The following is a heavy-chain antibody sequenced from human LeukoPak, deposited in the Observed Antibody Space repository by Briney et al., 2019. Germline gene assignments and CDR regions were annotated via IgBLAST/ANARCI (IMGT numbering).Heavy chain of an antibody. Sequence: PGGSLRLSCATSGFTLTSYTMPWVRQAPGKGLEWVAVVSYDGTKISYADSVKGRFTMSRDISKNTLYLQMNSLKPEDSALYYCARDRVQIWSYVGTFDSWGQGTLVTVSS. D-gene: IGHD5-18*01. V-gene: IGHV3-30-3*01. J-gene: IGHJ4*02. CDR2: VSYDGTKI. CDR1: GFTLTSYT. CDR3: ARDRVQIWSYVGTFDS.